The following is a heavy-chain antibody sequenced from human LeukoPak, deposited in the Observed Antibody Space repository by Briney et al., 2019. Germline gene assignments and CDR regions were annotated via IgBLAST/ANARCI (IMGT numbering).Heavy chain of an antibody. CDR2: IYYSGST. V-gene: IGHV4-30-4*01. CDR3: ARVTHKYYYDSNLDY. CDR1: GGSISSGDYY. Sequence: PSETLSLTCTVSGGSISSGDYYWSWIRQPPGKGLEWIGYIYYSGSTYYNPSLKSRVTISVDASKNQFSLKLSSVTAADTAVYYCARVTHKYYYDSNLDYWGQGTLVTVSS. D-gene: IGHD3-22*01. J-gene: IGHJ4*02.